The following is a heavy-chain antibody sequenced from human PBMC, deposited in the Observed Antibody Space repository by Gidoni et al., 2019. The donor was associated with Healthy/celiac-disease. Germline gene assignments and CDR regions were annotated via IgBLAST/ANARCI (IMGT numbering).Heavy chain of an antibody. CDR2: SIPILRTA. V-gene: IGHV1-69*01. D-gene: IGHD3-16*01. CDR3: ARDLGATVVPRGAFDI. CDR1: RGPFSSYA. J-gene: IGHJ3*02. Sequence: QVQLVQSGAEVKKPGSSVKVSCKASRGPFSSYAIRWVRQAPGQGLEGMGGSIPILRTANYAQKLQGRVRITADEATSTAYMELSSLRSEDTAVYYWARDLGATVVPRGAFDIWGQGTMVTVSS.